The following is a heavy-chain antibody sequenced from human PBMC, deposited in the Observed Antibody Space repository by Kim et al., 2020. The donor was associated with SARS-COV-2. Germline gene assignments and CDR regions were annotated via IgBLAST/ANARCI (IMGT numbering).Heavy chain of an antibody. CDR1: GFTFGDYS. CDR3: TRDWLVVDY. V-gene: IGHV3-49*04. J-gene: IGHJ4*02. Sequence: GGSLRLSCTASGFTFGDYSMNWVRQAPGKGLEWVGFIRSKVFGGTAEYVASVNGRFTISRDDSKSIAYLQMNSLKTEDTAVYYCTRDWLVVDYWGQGTLVTVSS. D-gene: IGHD6-19*01. CDR2: IRSKVFGGTA.